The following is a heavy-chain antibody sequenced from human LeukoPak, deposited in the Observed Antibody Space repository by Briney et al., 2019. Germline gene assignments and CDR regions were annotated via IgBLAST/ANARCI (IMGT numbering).Heavy chain of an antibody. V-gene: IGHV1-18*01. D-gene: IGHD1-26*01. CDR3: ASKKSGGWFDP. Sequence: ASVKVSCKASGYTFTSHGISWVRQAPGQGLEWMGWISAYNGNTNYAQKLQGRVTMTTDTSTSTAYMELSSLRSEDTAVYYCASKKSGGWFDPWGQGTLVTVSS. J-gene: IGHJ5*02. CDR1: GYTFTSHG. CDR2: ISAYNGNT.